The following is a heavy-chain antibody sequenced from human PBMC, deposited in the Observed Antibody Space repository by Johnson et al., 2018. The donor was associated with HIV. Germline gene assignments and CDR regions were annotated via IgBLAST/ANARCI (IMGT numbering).Heavy chain of an antibody. CDR1: GFTFSSYA. V-gene: IGHV3-30-3*01. J-gene: IGHJ3*01. D-gene: IGHD3-9*01. CDR3: AMSLLLADDIFKF. CDR2: ISYDGSNK. Sequence: QVQLVESGGGVVQPGRSLRLSCAASGFTFSSYAMHCVRQAPGKGLAWVAVISYDGSNKYYADSVKGRFTISRGNSKNTLSLQISRLRVEVTGGYYCAMSLLLADDIFKFWGQGTMVTVSS.